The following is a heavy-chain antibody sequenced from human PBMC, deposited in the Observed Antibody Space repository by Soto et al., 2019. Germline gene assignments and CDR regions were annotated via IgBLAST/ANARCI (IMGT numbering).Heavy chain of an antibody. D-gene: IGHD2-15*01. Sequence: SETLSLTCAVYGGSFSGYYWSWIRQPPGKGLEWIGEINHSGSTNYNPSLKSRVTISVDTSKNQFSLKLSSVTAADTAVYYCARWSALGYCSGGSCYAPDYYYYYMDVWGKGTTVTAP. V-gene: IGHV4-34*01. CDR2: INHSGST. CDR1: GGSFSGYY. CDR3: ARWSALGYCSGGSCYAPDYYYYYMDV. J-gene: IGHJ6*03.